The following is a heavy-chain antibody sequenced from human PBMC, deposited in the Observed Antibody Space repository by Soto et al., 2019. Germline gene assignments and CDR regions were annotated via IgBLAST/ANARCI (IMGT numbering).Heavy chain of an antibody. V-gene: IGHV5-10-1*01. CDR2: IDPSDSYT. D-gene: IGHD2-15*01. CDR1: GYSFTSYW. J-gene: IGHJ5*02. Sequence: GESLKISCNGSGYSFTSYWISWVRQMPGKGLEWMGRIDPSDSYTNYSPSFQGHVTISADKSISTAYLQWSSLKASDTAMYYCARDVVVAATEGAGWFDPWGQGTLVTVSS. CDR3: ARDVVVAATEGAGWFDP.